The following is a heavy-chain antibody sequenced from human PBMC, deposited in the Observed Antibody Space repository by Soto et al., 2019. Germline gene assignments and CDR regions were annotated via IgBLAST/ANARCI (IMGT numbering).Heavy chain of an antibody. CDR3: ARYSSGAGDY. D-gene: IGHD6-19*01. J-gene: IGHJ4*02. V-gene: IGHV3-74*01. Sequence: EEQPVESGGGLVQPGGSLRLSCAASGFTFSDTWMFWVRQAPGKGLVWVSRINSDGSVTSYADSVKGRLTISRDNAKNTLYLQMNSLRTEDTAVYYCARYSSGAGDYWGQGTLVTVSS. CDR1: GFTFSDTW. CDR2: INSDGSVT.